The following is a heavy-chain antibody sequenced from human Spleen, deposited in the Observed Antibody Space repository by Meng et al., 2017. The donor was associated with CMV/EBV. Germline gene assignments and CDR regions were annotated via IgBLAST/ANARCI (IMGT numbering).Heavy chain of an antibody. CDR1: GGSVSSGSYY. D-gene: IGHD3-22*01. CDR2: IYYSGRT. Sequence: VSGGSVSSGSYYWSWIRQPPGKGLEWIGYIYYSGRTNYNPSLKSRVTISVDKSKNQFSLKLSSVTAADTAVYYCARVSYYDSSGLDYGGQGTLVTVSS. CDR3: ARVSYYDSSGLDY. V-gene: IGHV4-61*01. J-gene: IGHJ4*02.